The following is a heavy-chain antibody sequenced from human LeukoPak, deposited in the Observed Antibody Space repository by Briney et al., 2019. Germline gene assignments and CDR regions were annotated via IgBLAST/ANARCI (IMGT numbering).Heavy chain of an antibody. CDR2: IRPDESDT. J-gene: IGHJ6*03. D-gene: IGHD2-8*02. V-gene: IGHV3-30*02. CDR1: GFAFMNYG. CDR3: TRSLVDGDYYYNMDV. Sequence: GGSLRLYCAASGFAFMNYGMHWVRQAPGKGLEWVTFIRPDESDTYYADSVKGRFTISRDNSENTLSLQLTSLRPEDTAVYYCTRSLVDGDYYYNMDVWGKGTTVTVSS.